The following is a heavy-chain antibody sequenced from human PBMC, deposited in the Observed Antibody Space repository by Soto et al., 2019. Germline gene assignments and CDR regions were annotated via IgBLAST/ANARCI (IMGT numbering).Heavy chain of an antibody. J-gene: IGHJ4*02. CDR1: DFDFSSYG. CDR2: SSYDGRET. CDR3: ARDSGWPILNFDN. D-gene: IGHD3-10*01. V-gene: IGHV3-30*03. Sequence: GGSLRLSCAASDFDFSSYGIHWVRQAPGKGLEWVAASSYDGRETFYADSAKGRFTVSKGMSKNTAFLQMNALRHEDTAVYFCARDSGWPILNFDNWGQGTPVTVSS.